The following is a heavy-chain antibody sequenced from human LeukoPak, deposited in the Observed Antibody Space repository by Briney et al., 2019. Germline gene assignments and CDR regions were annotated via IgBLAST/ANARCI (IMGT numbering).Heavy chain of an antibody. D-gene: IGHD2-2*01. CDR1: GFTFSSYG. CDR3: AKVGGVPAAISYYYCMDV. J-gene: IGHJ6*03. CDR2: IRYDGSNK. Sequence: GGSLRLSCAASGFTFSSYGMHWVRQAPGKGLEWVAFIRYDGSNKYYADSVKGRFTISRDNSKNTLYLQMNSLRAEDTAVYYCAKVGGVPAAISYYYCMDVWGKGTTVTISS. V-gene: IGHV3-30*02.